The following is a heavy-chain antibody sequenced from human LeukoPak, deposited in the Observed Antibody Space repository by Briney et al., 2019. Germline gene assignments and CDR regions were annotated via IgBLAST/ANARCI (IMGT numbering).Heavy chain of an antibody. D-gene: IGHD3-3*01. J-gene: IGHJ4*02. CDR3: AKRHYDFWSGYYGYDY. Sequence: AGGSLRLSCAASGFTFSSYGMNWVRQAPGKGLEWVSTISGSGGSTYYADSVKGRFTISRDNSKNTLYLQMNSLRGEDTAVYYCAKRHYDFWSGYYGYDYWGQGTLVIVSS. CDR1: GFTFSSYG. V-gene: IGHV3-23*01. CDR2: ISGSGGST.